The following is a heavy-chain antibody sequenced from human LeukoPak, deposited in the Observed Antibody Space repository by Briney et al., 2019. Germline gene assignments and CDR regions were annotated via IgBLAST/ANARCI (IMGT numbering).Heavy chain of an antibody. CDR2: IYYSGST. Sequence: SETLSLTCTVSGGSISSSSYYWGWIRQPPGKGLEWIGSIYYSGSTYYNPSLKSRVTISVDTSKNQFSLKLSSVTAADTAVYYCARDLLEDYYDSSGYYYIVWGQGTLVTVSS. CDR3: ARDLLEDYYDSSGYYYIV. D-gene: IGHD3-22*01. CDR1: GGSISSSSYY. J-gene: IGHJ4*02. V-gene: IGHV4-39*07.